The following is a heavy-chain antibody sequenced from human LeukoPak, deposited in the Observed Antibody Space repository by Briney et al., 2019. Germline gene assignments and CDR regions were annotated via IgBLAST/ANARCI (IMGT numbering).Heavy chain of an antibody. V-gene: IGHV1-18*01. D-gene: IGHD2-2*01. CDR3: ARDSLDCSTTSCHSFDP. CDR1: GYIFSSYG. Sequence: GASVKVSCKASGYIFSSYGISWVPQAPGQGLEWMGWISGYSGNTKYSQRLQGRVSMTTDTSTSTAYMELRSLRSDDAAVYYCARDSLDCSTTSCHSFDPWGQGTLVTVSS. J-gene: IGHJ5*02. CDR2: ISGYSGNT.